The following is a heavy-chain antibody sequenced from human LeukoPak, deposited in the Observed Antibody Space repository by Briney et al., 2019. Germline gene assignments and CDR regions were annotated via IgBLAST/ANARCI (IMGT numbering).Heavy chain of an antibody. CDR3: ARQRRRITIFGVVLDDYDY. V-gene: IGHV4-39*01. CDR2: IYHSGST. D-gene: IGHD3-3*01. J-gene: IGHJ4*02. CDR1: GGSMSNIYY. Sequence: SETLSLTCNVSGGSMSNIYYWGWIRQPPGKGLEWIGEIYHSGSTNYNPSLKSRVTISVDTSKNQFSLKLSSVTAADTAVYYCARQRRRITIFGVVLDDYDYWGQGTLVTVSS.